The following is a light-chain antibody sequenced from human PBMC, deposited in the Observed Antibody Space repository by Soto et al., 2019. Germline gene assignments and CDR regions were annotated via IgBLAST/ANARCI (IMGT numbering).Light chain of an antibody. V-gene: IGKV1-39*01. CDR2: AAS. CDR1: ESISEY. Sequence: DIQMTQSPSSLSPSVGDRVTITCRASESISEYLFWYQQKPGHAPKLLIYAASNLQSGVPSRFSGSESGAYFTLTISSLQPEDFETYYCQQSYSIPYTFGQGTKLEIK. J-gene: IGKJ2*01. CDR3: QQSYSIPYT.